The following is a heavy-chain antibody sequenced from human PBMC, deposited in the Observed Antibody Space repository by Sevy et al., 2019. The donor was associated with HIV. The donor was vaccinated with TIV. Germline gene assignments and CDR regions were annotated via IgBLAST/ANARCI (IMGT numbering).Heavy chain of an antibody. Sequence: SETLSHTCNVSGGSVSSEYWSWIRQPAGKGLEWIGRIYTSETINYNPALKSRVTMSIDTSENQISLKLTSVTAADTAVYYCAREFFYDSTDYYWPAYYFDNWGQGTLVTVSS. CDR1: GGSVSSEY. V-gene: IGHV4-4*07. J-gene: IGHJ4*02. CDR3: AREFFYDSTDYYWPAYYFDN. CDR2: IYTSETI. D-gene: IGHD3-22*01.